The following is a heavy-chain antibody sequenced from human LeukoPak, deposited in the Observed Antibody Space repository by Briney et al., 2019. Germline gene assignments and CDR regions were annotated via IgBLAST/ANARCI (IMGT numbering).Heavy chain of an antibody. CDR2: ISSSGSTI. J-gene: IGHJ3*02. V-gene: IGHV3-11*01. CDR1: GFTFSDYY. CDR3: ARGRPRIAAHASDI. Sequence: GGSLRLSCAASGFTFSDYYMSWIRQAPGKGLEWVSYISSSGSTIYYADSVKGRFTISRDNAKNSLYLQMNSLRAEDTAVCYCARGRPRIAAHASDIWGQGTMVTVSS. D-gene: IGHD6-13*01.